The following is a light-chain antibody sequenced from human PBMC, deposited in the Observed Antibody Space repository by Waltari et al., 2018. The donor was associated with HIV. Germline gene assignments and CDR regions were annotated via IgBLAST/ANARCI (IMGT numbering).Light chain of an antibody. J-gene: IGLJ3*02. CDR1: SSDFGFYNY. V-gene: IGLV2-14*03. CDR3: TSYTTSDTLR. CDR2: EVS. Sequence: QSVLTQPASVSGAPGQSGTISCTGTSSDFGFYNYVSWYQQYPGKAPTLIIYEVSSRPSGVSDRFSGSKSGNTASLTISGLQNEDEADYFCTSYTTSDTLRFGGGTKVTVL.